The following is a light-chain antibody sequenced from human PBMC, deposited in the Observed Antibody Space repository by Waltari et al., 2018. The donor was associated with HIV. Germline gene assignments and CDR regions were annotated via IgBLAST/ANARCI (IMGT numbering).Light chain of an antibody. CDR1: TSNIGTHY. Sequence: QSVLTQVPSVSAAPRQKVTISCSGTTSNIGTHYVSWYRQLPGTAPKLLIFDNDQRPSGIPGRFSGSKSGTSAILAITGLQTGDEADYYCATWDSSSLTGVFGGGTRLTVL. CDR3: ATWDSSSLTGV. J-gene: IGLJ3*02. CDR2: DND. V-gene: IGLV1-51*01.